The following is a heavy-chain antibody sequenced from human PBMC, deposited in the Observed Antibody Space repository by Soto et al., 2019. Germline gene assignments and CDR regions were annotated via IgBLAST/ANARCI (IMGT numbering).Heavy chain of an antibody. D-gene: IGHD3-10*01. J-gene: IGHJ4*02. CDR3: AASILRVWVLPHFDY. Sequence: QVPLVQSGAEVKKPGASVKVSCKVSVYTFTDLSMHWVRQAPGEGLEWMGGFDPEKGKRIYAQNFQGRVTMTEDTSTGTAYMELSSLRSDDTAVYYCAASILRVWVLPHFDYWGQDTLVSVSS. CDR2: FDPEKGKR. V-gene: IGHV1-24*01. CDR1: VYTFTDLS.